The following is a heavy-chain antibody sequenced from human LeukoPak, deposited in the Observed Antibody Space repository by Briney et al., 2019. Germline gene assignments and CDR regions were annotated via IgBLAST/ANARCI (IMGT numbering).Heavy chain of an antibody. V-gene: IGHV4-31*03. Sequence: SQTLSLTCTVSGGSISSGGYYWSWIRQHPGKGLEWIGYIYYSGSTYYNPSLKSRVTISVDTSKNQFSLKLSSVTAADTAVYYCARGALRFLECLNYWGQGTLVTVSS. CDR3: ARGALRFLECLNY. CDR2: IYYSGST. D-gene: IGHD3-3*01. CDR1: GGSISSGGYY. J-gene: IGHJ4*02.